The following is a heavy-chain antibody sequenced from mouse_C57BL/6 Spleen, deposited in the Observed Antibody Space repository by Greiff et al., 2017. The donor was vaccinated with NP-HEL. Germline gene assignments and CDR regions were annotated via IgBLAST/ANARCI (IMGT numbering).Heavy chain of an antibody. V-gene: IGHV3-6*01. Sequence: ESGPGLVKPSQSLSLTCSVTGYSITSGYYWNWIRQFPGNKLEWMGYISYDGSTTYNPSLKNRISITRDTSKNQFFLKLNSVTTEDTATDCCARDWGLGPWFAYWGQGTLVTVSA. CDR2: ISYDGST. D-gene: IGHD4-1*01. J-gene: IGHJ3*01. CDR3: ARDWGLGPWFAY. CDR1: GYSITSGYY.